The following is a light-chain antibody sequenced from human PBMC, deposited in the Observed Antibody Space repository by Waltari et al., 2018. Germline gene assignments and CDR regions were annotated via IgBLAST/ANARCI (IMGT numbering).Light chain of an antibody. Sequence: QSVLTQPPSASDTPGQRITISCSGINSNPGHNHVSWYQQLPGTTPKHPIYGKHQRPSWVPDRFSGSKSGASASLAISGLRSEDEAEYYCAVWDDSLSAVVFGGGTKLTV. CDR3: AVWDDSLSAVV. V-gene: IGLV1-47*01. CDR1: NSNPGHNH. CDR2: GKH. J-gene: IGLJ2*01.